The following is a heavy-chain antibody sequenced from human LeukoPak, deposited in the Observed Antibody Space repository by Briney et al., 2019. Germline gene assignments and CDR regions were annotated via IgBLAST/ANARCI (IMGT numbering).Heavy chain of an antibody. CDR1: GGSISSSSYY. V-gene: IGHV4-39*01. CDR2: IYYSGST. CDR3: ASREGIAAAGTESDAFDI. D-gene: IGHD6-13*01. Sequence: SETLSLTCTVSGGSISSSSYYWGWIRQPPGKGLEWIGSIYYSGSTYYNPSLKSRVTISVDTSKNQFSLKLSPVTAADTAVYYCASREGIAAAGTESDAFDIWGQGTMVTVSS. J-gene: IGHJ3*02.